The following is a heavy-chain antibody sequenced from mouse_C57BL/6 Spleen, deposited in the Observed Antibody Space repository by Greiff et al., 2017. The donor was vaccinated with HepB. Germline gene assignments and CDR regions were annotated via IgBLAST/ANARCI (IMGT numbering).Heavy chain of an antibody. CDR1: GFTFSSYA. Sequence: EVQLVESGGGLVKPGGSLKLSCAASGFTFSSYAMSWVRQTPEKRLEWVATISDGGSYTYYPDNVKGRFTISRDNAKNNRYLQMSHLKSEDTAMYYCAREGYYGRSAYWGQGTLVTVSA. J-gene: IGHJ3*01. CDR3: AREGYYGRSAY. V-gene: IGHV5-4*01. CDR2: ISDGGSYT. D-gene: IGHD1-1*01.